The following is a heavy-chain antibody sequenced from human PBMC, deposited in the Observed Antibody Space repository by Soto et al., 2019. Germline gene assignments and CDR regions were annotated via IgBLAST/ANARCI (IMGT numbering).Heavy chain of an antibody. J-gene: IGHJ6*03. V-gene: IGHV3-48*01. Sequence: GGSLRLSCAASGFTFSSYSMNWVRQAPGKGLEWVSYISSSSSTIYYADSVKGRFTISSDNAKNSLFLQMNSLRAEDTAVYYCARCGYSYGFYYYYMDVWGKGTTVTVSS. D-gene: IGHD5-18*01. CDR3: ARCGYSYGFYYYYMDV. CDR2: ISSSSSTI. CDR1: GFTFSSYS.